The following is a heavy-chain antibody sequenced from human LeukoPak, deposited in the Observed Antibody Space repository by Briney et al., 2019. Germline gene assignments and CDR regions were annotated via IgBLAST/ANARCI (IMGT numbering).Heavy chain of an antibody. Sequence: GGSLRLSCAASGFTFRSYAMHWVRQAPGKGLEWVALISYDGSHKYYADSVKGRFTISRDNSKNTLYLQMNSLRAEDTAVYYCAKRGYDSSGYYYVDYWGQGTLVTVSS. CDR1: GFTFRSYA. V-gene: IGHV3-30*04. D-gene: IGHD3-22*01. J-gene: IGHJ4*02. CDR2: ISYDGSHK. CDR3: AKRGYDSSGYYYVDY.